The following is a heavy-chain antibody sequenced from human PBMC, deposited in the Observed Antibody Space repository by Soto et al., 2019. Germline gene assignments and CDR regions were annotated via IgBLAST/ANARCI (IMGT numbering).Heavy chain of an antibody. D-gene: IGHD2-15*01. Sequence: QLQLQESGPGLVKPSETLSLTCTVSGGSISSSSYYWGWIRQPPGKGLEWIWGIYYSGSTYYNPTLKSRVTIYVDTSKNQFPLKLSSVTAADTAVYYCARHEGYCSGGSGYQRPNWFDPSGQGTLVTVSS. V-gene: IGHV4-39*01. CDR3: ARHEGYCSGGSGYQRPNWFDP. CDR2: IYYSGST. J-gene: IGHJ5*02. CDR1: GGSISSSSYY.